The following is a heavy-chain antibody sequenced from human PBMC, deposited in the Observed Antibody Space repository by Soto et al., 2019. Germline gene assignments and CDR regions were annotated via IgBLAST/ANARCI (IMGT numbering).Heavy chain of an antibody. V-gene: IGHV3-30*18. J-gene: IGHJ4*02. CDR3: AKGVSVVVPAALYYFDY. D-gene: IGHD2-2*01. CDR2: ISYDGSNK. Sequence: QVQLVESGGGVVQPGRSLRLSCAASGFTFSSYGMHWVHHAPGKGLPWVAVISYDGSNKYYADSVKGRFTISRDNSKNTLYLQMNSLRAEDTAVYYCAKGVSVVVPAALYYFDYWGQGTLVTVSS. CDR1: GFTFSSYG.